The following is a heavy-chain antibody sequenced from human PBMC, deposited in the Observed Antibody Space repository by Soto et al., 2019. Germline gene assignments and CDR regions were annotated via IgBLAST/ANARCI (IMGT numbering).Heavy chain of an antibody. CDR3: ARAQGGGYVRDY. D-gene: IGHD5-12*01. Sequence: VASVKVSCKASGYTFTSYAMHWVRQAPGQRLEWMGWINAGNGNTKYSQKFQGRVTITRDTSASTAYMELSSLRSEDTAVYYCARAQGGGYVRDYWGQGTLVTVSS. CDR1: GYTFTSYA. V-gene: IGHV1-3*01. J-gene: IGHJ4*02. CDR2: INAGNGNT.